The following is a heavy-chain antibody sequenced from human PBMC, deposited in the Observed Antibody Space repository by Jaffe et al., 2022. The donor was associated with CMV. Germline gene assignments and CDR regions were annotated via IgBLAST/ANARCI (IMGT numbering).Heavy chain of an antibody. Sequence: QVQLVQSGAEVKKPGSSVKVSCKASGGTFSSYAISWVRQAPGQGLEWMGRIIPILGIANYAQKFQGRVTITADKSTSTAYMELSSLRSEDTAVYYCARPKGTAMVLDYWGQGTLVTVSS. V-gene: IGHV1-69*09. CDR3: ARPKGTAMVLDY. CDR2: IIPILGIA. J-gene: IGHJ4*02. CDR1: GGTFSSYA. D-gene: IGHD5-18*01.